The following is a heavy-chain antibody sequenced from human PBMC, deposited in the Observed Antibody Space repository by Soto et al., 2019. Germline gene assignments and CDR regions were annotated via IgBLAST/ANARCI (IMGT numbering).Heavy chain of an antibody. Sequence: KESGPTLVNPTQTLTLTCTFSGFSLSTSGVGVGWIRQPPGKALEWLALIYWNDDKRYSPSLKSRLTITKDTSKNQVVLTMTNMDPVDTATYYCAHTRGGGSSGWYGVKVFDYWGQGTLVTVSS. J-gene: IGHJ4*02. V-gene: IGHV2-5*01. CDR3: AHTRGGGSSGWYGVKVFDY. D-gene: IGHD6-19*01. CDR2: IYWNDDK. CDR1: GFSLSTSGVG.